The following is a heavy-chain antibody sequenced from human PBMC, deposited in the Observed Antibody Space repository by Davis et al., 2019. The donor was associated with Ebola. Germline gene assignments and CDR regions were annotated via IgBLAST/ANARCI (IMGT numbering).Heavy chain of an antibody. Sequence: ASVKVSCKASGYTFKNYYMHWVRQAPGQGLEWMGVINPSGGTTNYAQKFQDRVTVTRDTSTSTVYMELSGLRSEDTAVYYCARDKEWLEYHLDYWGQGTLVTVSS. CDR2: INPSGGTT. J-gene: IGHJ4*02. CDR1: GYTFKNYY. D-gene: IGHD6-19*01. CDR3: ARDKEWLEYHLDY. V-gene: IGHV1-46*02.